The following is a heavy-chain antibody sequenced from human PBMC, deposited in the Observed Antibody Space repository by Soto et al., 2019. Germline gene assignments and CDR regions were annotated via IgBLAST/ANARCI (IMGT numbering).Heavy chain of an antibody. J-gene: IGHJ5*02. CDR3: ARGAVAADNWFDP. CDR1: GGSISSYY. Sequence: SETLSLTCTVSGGSISSYYWSWIRQPPGKGLEWIGYIYYSGSTNYNPSLKSRVTISVDTSKNQFSLKLSSVTAADTAVYYCARGAVAADNWFDPWGQGTLVTAPQ. V-gene: IGHV4-59*01. D-gene: IGHD6-19*01. CDR2: IYYSGST.